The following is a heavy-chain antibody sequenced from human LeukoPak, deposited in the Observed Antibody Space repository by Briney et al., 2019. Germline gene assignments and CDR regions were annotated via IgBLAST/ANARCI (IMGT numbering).Heavy chain of an antibody. V-gene: IGHV1-8*01. CDR3: ARATPGGLHGYSFDY. D-gene: IGHD1-1*01. Sequence: ASVKVSCKTSGYIFRNYDINWVRQATGQGREWMGWMNPKSGHTGYARSFRGRVTMTRDTSLSTAYLELSSLTSDDTAVYYCARATPGGLHGYSFDYWGQGTVVTVFS. CDR2: MNPKSGHT. CDR1: GYIFRNYD. J-gene: IGHJ4*02.